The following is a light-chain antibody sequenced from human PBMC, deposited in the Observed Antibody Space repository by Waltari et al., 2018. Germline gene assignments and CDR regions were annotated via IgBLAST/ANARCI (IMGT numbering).Light chain of an antibody. CDR2: KAS. J-gene: IGKJ2*01. Sequence: DIQMTQSASTLSASVGDSVTITFRASQSISSWLAWYQHKPGKATKVLIYKASSLESGVPSRFSGSGSGTEFTLTISSLQPDDFATYYCQHYNTYPYTFGQGTKLEIK. CDR3: QHYNTYPYT. V-gene: IGKV1-5*03. CDR1: QSISSW.